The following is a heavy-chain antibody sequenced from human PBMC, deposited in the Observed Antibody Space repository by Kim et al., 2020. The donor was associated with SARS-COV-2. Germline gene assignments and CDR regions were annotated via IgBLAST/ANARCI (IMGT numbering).Heavy chain of an antibody. CDR3: VKDLQQWLGTNFDY. Sequence: GGSLRLSCAASGFSFDDYAMHWVRQPPGKGLEWVSGISWNSGAIGYVDSVKGRFTISRDNAKKSLYLQMNSLRPEDTAFYYCVKDLQQWLGTNFDYWGQGALVTVSS. V-gene: IGHV3-9*01. J-gene: IGHJ4*02. CDR2: ISWNSGAI. D-gene: IGHD6-19*01. CDR1: GFSFDDYA.